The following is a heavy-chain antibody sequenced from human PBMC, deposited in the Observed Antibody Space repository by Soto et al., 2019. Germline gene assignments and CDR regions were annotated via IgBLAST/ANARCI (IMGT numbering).Heavy chain of an antibody. CDR1: GYTFTSYY. CDR3: ARNPPHDSSGLYGMDV. V-gene: IGHV1-46*01. D-gene: IGHD3-22*01. Sequence: GASVKVSCKASGYTFTSYYMHWVRQAPGQGLEWMGIINPSGGSTSYAQKFQGRVTMTRDTSTSTVYMELSSLRSEDTAVYYCARNPPHDSSGLYGMDVWGQRTTVTVSS. J-gene: IGHJ6*02. CDR2: INPSGGST.